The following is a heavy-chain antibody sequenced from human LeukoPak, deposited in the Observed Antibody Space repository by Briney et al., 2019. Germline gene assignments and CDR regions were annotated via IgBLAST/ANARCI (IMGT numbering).Heavy chain of an antibody. V-gene: IGHV3-33*01. CDR3: ARERRGTVTDYYYYGMDV. CDR2: IWYDGSNK. CDR1: GFTFSSYG. J-gene: IGHJ6*02. Sequence: GRSLRLSCAASGFTFSSYGMHWVRPAPGKGLEWVAVIWYDGSNKYYADSVKGRFTISRDNSKNTLYLQMNSLRAEDTAVYYCARERRGTVTDYYYYGMDVWGQGTTVTVSS. D-gene: IGHD4-17*01.